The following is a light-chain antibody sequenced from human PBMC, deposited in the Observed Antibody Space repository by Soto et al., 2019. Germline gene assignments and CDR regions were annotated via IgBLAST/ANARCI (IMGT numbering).Light chain of an antibody. CDR1: QSVSSY. V-gene: IGKV3-11*01. J-gene: IGKJ1*01. Sequence: EVVLTQSPATLSLSPGERATLSCRASQSVSSYLAWYQQKPGQAPRLLVFDASNRAAGIPARFSGSGSGTGLTLTVSSLEPEDFAVDYCQQRANWPWTFGQGTRVEIK. CDR3: QQRANWPWT. CDR2: DAS.